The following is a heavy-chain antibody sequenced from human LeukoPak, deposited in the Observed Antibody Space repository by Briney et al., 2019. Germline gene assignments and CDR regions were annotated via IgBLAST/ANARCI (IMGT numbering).Heavy chain of an antibody. CDR3: ARDLISWYYFDY. Sequence: GRSLRLSCAASGFTLSSYAMHWVRQAPGKGLDWVAVISFDGTNKHYADSVKGRFTISRDNSKNTLYLQMNSLGPEDTAVYFCARDLISWYYFDYWGQGTLVTVSS. CDR2: ISFDGTNK. D-gene: IGHD6-13*01. J-gene: IGHJ4*02. V-gene: IGHV3-30*04. CDR1: GFTLSSYA.